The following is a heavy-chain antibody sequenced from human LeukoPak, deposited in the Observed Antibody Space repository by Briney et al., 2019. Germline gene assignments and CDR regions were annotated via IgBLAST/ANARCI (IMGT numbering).Heavy chain of an antibody. Sequence: PGGSLRLSCAASGFTFSSYWMSWVRQAPGKGLEWEVNIKQDGSEKYYVDSVKGRFTISRDNAKNSLYLQMNSLRAEDTAVYYCARDPLGGDYGTKWFDPWGQGTLVTVS. V-gene: IGHV3-7*01. J-gene: IGHJ5*02. D-gene: IGHD4-17*01. CDR2: IKQDGSEK. CDR3: ARDPLGGDYGTKWFDP. CDR1: GFTFSSYW.